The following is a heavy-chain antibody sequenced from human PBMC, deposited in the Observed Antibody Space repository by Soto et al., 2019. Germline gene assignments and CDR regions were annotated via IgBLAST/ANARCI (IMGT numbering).Heavy chain of an antibody. CDR1: GFTFSSDS. CDR2: ISGSGSFM. CDR3: ARDPPSGTTLDWFDS. D-gene: IGHD1-7*01. V-gene: IGHV3-21*01. Sequence: EVQLVESGGGLVKPGGSLRLSCAASGFTFSSDSMGWVRQAPGKGLEWVASISGSGSFMNYADSVKGRFTISRDNAKNSLYLQMRSLKDEDTAVYYCARDPPSGTTLDWFDSWGQGTLVTVSS. J-gene: IGHJ5*01.